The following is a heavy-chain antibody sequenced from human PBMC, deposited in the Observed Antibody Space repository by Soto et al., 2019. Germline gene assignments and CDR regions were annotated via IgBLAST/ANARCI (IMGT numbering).Heavy chain of an antibody. CDR3: ESAVTVQRLVQGHYFDY. CDR2: IHHSGST. V-gene: IGHV4-30-4*02. D-gene: IGHD6-25*01. Sequence: SETLSLTCTVSGGSISSGENFWNWIRQSPGKGLEWIGYIHHSGSTYYNPSLKSRLTISDDTSKNQFSLKLSSVTAATTAEYYWESAVTVQRLVQGHYFDYWGQGTLVTVSS. J-gene: IGHJ4*02. CDR1: GGSISSGENF.